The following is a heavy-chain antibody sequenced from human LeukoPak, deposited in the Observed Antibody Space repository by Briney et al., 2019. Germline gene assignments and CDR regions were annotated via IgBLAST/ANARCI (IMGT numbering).Heavy chain of an antibody. J-gene: IGHJ4*02. CDR2: IYTSGST. CDR3: ARVGDSSGWYHVDY. CDR1: GGSISSYY. V-gene: IGHV4-4*07. Sequence: SETLSLTCTVSGGSISSYYWSWIRQPAGKGLEWIGRIYTSGSTNYNPSLKSRVTISVDKSKNQFSLKLSSVTAADTAVYYCARVGDSSGWYHVDYWGQGTLVTVSS. D-gene: IGHD6-19*01.